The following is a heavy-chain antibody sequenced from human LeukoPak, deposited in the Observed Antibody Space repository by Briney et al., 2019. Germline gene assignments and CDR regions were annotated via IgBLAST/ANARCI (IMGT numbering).Heavy chain of an antibody. CDR3: ARAGLFSYYYDSSGYPEYYFDY. CDR1: GYTFTGYY. V-gene: IGHV1-2*02. D-gene: IGHD3-22*01. CDR2: INPNSGGT. J-gene: IGHJ4*02. Sequence: ASVKVSCKASGYTFTGYYMHWVRQAPGQGLEWMGWINPNSGGTNYAQKFQGRVTMTRDTSISTAYMELSRLRSDDTAVYYCARAGLFSYYYDSSGYPEYYFDYWGQGTLVTVSS.